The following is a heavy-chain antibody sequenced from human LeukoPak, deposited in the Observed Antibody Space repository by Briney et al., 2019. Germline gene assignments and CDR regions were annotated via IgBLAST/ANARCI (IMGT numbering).Heavy chain of an antibody. CDR1: GFTFSSYW. V-gene: IGHV3-74*01. CDR3: ARSCKFGCSSTSCYWGAFDI. D-gene: IGHD2-2*01. Sequence: PGGSLRLSCAASGFTFSSYWMHWVRQAPGKGLVWVSRINSDGSSTSYADSVKGRFTISRDNARDTLYLQMNSLRAEDTAVYYCARSCKFGCSSTSCYWGAFDIWGQGTMVTVSS. J-gene: IGHJ3*02. CDR2: INSDGSST.